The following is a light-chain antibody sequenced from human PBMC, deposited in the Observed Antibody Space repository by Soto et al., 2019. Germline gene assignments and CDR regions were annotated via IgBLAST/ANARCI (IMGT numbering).Light chain of an antibody. V-gene: IGKV1-6*01. CDR2: SAS. Sequence: AIQMTQSPSSLSASVGDRVTITCRASQDIKNDLGWYQQKPGRAPKLLMYSASTLHTEVPSRFSGSGSGSDFTLTISSLQPEDFATYYCLQDYSYPYTFGQGTKLDIK. CDR1: QDIKND. CDR3: LQDYSYPYT. J-gene: IGKJ2*01.